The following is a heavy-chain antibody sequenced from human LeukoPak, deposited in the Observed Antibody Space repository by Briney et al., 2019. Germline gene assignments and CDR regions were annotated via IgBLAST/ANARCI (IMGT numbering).Heavy chain of an antibody. V-gene: IGHV1-69*13. J-gene: IGHJ3*02. CDR3: GTSRDGYTFRGNAFDI. CDR2: IIPIFGTA. CDR1: GGTFSSYA. Sequence: GASVKVSCKASGGTFSSYAISWVRQAPGQGLEWMGGIIPIFGTANYAQKFQGRVTITADESTSTAYMELSSLRSEDTAVYYCGTSRDGYTFRGNAFDIWGQGTMVTVSS. D-gene: IGHD5-24*01.